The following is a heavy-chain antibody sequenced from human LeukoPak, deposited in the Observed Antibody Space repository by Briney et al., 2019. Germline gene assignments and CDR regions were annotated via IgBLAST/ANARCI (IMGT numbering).Heavy chain of an antibody. Sequence: SVKVSCKASGSTFSSYAISWVRQAPGQGLEWMGRIIPILGIANYAQKFQGRVTITADKSTSTAYMELSSLRSEDTAVYYCARDLGSSGWYGGFDYWGQGTLVTVSS. CDR1: GSTFSSYA. V-gene: IGHV1-69*04. D-gene: IGHD6-19*01. CDR3: ARDLGSSGWYGGFDY. J-gene: IGHJ4*02. CDR2: IIPILGIA.